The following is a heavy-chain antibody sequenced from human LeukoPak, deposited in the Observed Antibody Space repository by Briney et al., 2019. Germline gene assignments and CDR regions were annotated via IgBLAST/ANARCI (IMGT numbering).Heavy chain of an antibody. V-gene: IGHV3-11*01. Sequence: GGSLRLSCAASGFTFSDSYMSWVRQVPGKGLEWISYISSSGGTIYYADSVKGRFTISRDNAKNSLYLQMNSLRAEDTAVYYCAKEGGDWGEGYFDYWGQGTLVTVSS. CDR2: ISSSGGTI. D-gene: IGHD7-27*01. CDR3: AKEGGDWGEGYFDY. CDR1: GFTFSDSY. J-gene: IGHJ4*02.